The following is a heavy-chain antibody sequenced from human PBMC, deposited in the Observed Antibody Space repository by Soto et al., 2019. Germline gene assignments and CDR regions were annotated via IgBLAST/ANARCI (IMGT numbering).Heavy chain of an antibody. Sequence: ASVKVSCKASGYTFTNYGISWVRQAPGQGLEWMGWISAYNGNTNYAQKLQGRVTMTTDTFTSTAYMELMSLRSDDTAVYYCAREDCTNGVCYKSDFWGQGTLVTVSS. CDR2: ISAYNGNT. V-gene: IGHV1-18*01. D-gene: IGHD2-8*01. CDR3: AREDCTNGVCYKSDF. J-gene: IGHJ4*02. CDR1: GYTFTNYG.